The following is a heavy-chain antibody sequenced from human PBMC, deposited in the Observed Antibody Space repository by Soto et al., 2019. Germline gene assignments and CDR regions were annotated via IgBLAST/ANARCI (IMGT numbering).Heavy chain of an antibody. Sequence: GVSLRLSCAASGFTFSSYSMNWVRQAPGKGLEWVSSISSSSSYIYYADSVKGRFTISRDNAKNSLYLQMNSLRAEDTAVYYCARESLRFLEWSNYGMDVWGQGTTVTVSS. D-gene: IGHD3-3*01. V-gene: IGHV3-21*01. CDR2: ISSSSSYI. CDR3: ARESLRFLEWSNYGMDV. J-gene: IGHJ6*02. CDR1: GFTFSSYS.